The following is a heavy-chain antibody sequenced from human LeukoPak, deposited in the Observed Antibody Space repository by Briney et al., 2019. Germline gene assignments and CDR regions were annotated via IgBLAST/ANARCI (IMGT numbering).Heavy chain of an antibody. CDR2: INPNSGGT. CDR3: ARDAYGDYVVDWFDP. D-gene: IGHD4-17*01. V-gene: IGHV1-2*02. CDR1: GYTYTGYY. J-gene: IGHJ5*02. Sequence: ASVKVSCKASGYTYTGYYMHWVRQAPGQGLEWMGWINPNSGGTNYAQKFQGRVTMTRDTSISTAYMELSRLRSDDTAVYYCARDAYGDYVVDWFDPWGQGTLVTVSS.